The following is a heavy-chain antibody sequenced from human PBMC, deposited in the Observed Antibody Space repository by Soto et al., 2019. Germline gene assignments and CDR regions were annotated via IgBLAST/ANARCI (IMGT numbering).Heavy chain of an antibody. CDR3: ARTSIFGVVLNAFDI. D-gene: IGHD3-3*01. V-gene: IGHV4-31*03. CDR2: TSYSGST. Sequence: SETLSLTCTVSGGSFSGGGYYWSWIRQNPGKGLEWMGYTSYSGSTKYKPSLQSRITISVETSKNQFSLRLTSVTAADTAIYFCARTSIFGVVLNAFDIWGQGTLVTVSS. J-gene: IGHJ3*02. CDR1: GGSFSGGGYY.